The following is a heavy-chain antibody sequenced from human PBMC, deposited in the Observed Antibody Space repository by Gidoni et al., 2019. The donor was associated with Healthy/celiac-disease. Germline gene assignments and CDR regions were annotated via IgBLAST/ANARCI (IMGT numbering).Heavy chain of an antibody. Sequence: EVQLVESGGGLVQPGRSLRLSCAASGFPFDDYAMHWVRQAPGKGLEWVSGISWNSGSIGYADSVKGRFTISRDNAKNSLYLQMNSLRAEDTALYYCAKDGGSDIVVVPAANKYGMDVWGQGTTVTVSS. J-gene: IGHJ6*02. D-gene: IGHD2-2*01. CDR1: GFPFDDYA. CDR3: AKDGGSDIVVVPAANKYGMDV. CDR2: ISWNSGSI. V-gene: IGHV3-9*01.